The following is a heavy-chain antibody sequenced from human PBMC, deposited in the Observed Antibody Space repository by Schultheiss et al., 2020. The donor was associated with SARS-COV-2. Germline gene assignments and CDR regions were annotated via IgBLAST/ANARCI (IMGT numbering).Heavy chain of an antibody. J-gene: IGHJ6*02. D-gene: IGHD6-6*01. CDR2: IYTSGST. Sequence: SETLSLTCAVSGGSISSSNWWSWVRQPPGKGLEWIGRIYTSGSTNYNPSLKSRVTISVDTSKNQFSLQLNSVTPEDTAVYYCARDEYSNLYYYYGMDVWGQGTTVTVS. V-gene: IGHV4-4*02. CDR1: GGSISSSNW. CDR3: ARDEYSNLYYYYGMDV.